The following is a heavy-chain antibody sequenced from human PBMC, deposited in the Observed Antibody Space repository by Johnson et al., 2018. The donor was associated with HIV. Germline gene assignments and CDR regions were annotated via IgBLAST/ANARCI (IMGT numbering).Heavy chain of an antibody. CDR3: ARDRAAAGPDAFDI. V-gene: IGHV3-43D*03. J-gene: IGHJ3*02. CDR2: ISWDGNST. Sequence: LVESGGVVVQPGGSLRLSCAVSGFTFDDYAMHWVRQAPGKGLEWVSLISWDGNSTYYADSVKGRFTISRENSENSLYLQMNSLRAEDTALYYCARDRAAAGPDAFDIWGQGTMVTVSS. CDR1: GFTFDDYA. D-gene: IGHD6-13*01.